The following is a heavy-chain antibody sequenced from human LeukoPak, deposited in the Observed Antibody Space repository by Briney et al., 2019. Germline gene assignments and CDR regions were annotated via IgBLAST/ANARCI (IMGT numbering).Heavy chain of an antibody. V-gene: IGHV4-59*12. Sequence: SETLSLTCTVSGGSISSYYWSWIRQPPGKGLEWIGYIYYSGSTYYNPSLKSRVTISVDTSKNQFSLKLSSVTAADTAVYYCAGERGYRVMDVWGKGTTVTVSS. CDR2: IYYSGST. J-gene: IGHJ6*04. CDR1: GGSISSYY. CDR3: AGERGYRVMDV. D-gene: IGHD5-12*01.